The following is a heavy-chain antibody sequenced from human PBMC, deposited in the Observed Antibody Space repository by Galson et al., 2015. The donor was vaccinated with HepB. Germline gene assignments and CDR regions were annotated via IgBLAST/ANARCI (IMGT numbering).Heavy chain of an antibody. CDR3: ATPPLRYCSGGSCYASRNFQH. Sequence: SVKVSCKVSGYTLTELSMHWVRQAPGKGLEWMGGFDPEDGETIYAQKFQGRVTMTEDTSTDTAYMELSSLRSEDTAVYYCATPPLRYCSGGSCYASRNFQHWGQGTLVTVSS. D-gene: IGHD2-15*01. V-gene: IGHV1-24*01. CDR1: GYTLTELS. CDR2: FDPEDGET. J-gene: IGHJ1*01.